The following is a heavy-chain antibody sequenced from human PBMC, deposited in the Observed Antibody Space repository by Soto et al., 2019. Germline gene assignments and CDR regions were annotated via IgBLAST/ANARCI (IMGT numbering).Heavy chain of an antibody. Sequence: SETLSLTCAVYGGSFSGYYWSWIRQPPGKGLEWIGEINHSGSTNYNPSLKSRVTISVDTSKNQFSLKLSSVTAADTAVYYCARPIYSNMQDYYYYMDVWGKGTTVTVSS. V-gene: IGHV4-34*01. CDR1: GGSFSGYY. CDR3: ARPIYSNMQDYYYYMDV. J-gene: IGHJ6*03. CDR2: INHSGST. D-gene: IGHD4-4*01.